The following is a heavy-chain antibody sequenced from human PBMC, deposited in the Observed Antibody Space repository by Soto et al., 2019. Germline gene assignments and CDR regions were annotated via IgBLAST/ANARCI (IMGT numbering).Heavy chain of an antibody. CDR2: IYHSGST. J-gene: IGHJ5*02. Sequence: SETLSLTCTVSRGSINNSYWTWIRQPPGKGLEWIGYIYHSGSTYYNPSLKSRVTISVDRSKNQFSLKLSSVTAADTAVYYCARVPGPWGQGTLVTVSS. V-gene: IGHV4-59*04. CDR3: ARVPGP. CDR1: RGSINNSY.